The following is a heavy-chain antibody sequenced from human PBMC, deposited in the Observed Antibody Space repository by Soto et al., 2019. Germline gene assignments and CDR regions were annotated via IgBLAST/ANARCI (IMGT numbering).Heavy chain of an antibody. V-gene: IGHV4-39*01. CDR3: ARPNGSGNTYYYGMDV. D-gene: IGHD3-10*01. J-gene: IGHJ6*02. Sequence: SETLSLTCTVFGGSISSSSYYWGWIRQPPGKGLEWIGSIYYSGITYYNPSLQSRVTISVDTSKNQFSLKLRSVTAADTAVYYCARPNGSGNTYYYGMDVWGQGTTVTVSS. CDR1: GGSISSSSYY. CDR2: IYYSGIT.